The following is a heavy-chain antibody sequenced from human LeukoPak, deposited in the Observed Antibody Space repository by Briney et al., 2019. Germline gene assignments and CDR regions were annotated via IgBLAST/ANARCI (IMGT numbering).Heavy chain of an antibody. CDR1: GGSISSYY. V-gene: IGHV4-59*08. J-gene: IGHJ6*02. CDR2: IYYSGST. D-gene: IGHD6-19*01. Sequence: RPSETLSLTCTVSGGSISSYYWSWIRQPPGKGLEWIGYIYYSGSTNYNPSLKSRVTISVDTSKNQFSLKLSSVTAADTAVYYCARHGSGWSKYDGYYYGMDVWGQGTTVTVSS. CDR3: ARHGSGWSKYDGYYYGMDV.